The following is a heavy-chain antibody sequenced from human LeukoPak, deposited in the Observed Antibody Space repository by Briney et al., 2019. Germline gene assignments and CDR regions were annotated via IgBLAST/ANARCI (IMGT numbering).Heavy chain of an antibody. CDR3: AKSSGWHYFDY. J-gene: IGHJ4*02. CDR1: GFTFSSYG. D-gene: IGHD6-19*01. CDR2: ISYDGSNK. V-gene: IGHV3-30*18. Sequence: GGSLRLSCAASGFTFSSYGMHWVRQAPGKGLERVAVISYDGSNKYYADSVKGRFTISRDNSKNTLYLQMNSLRAEDTAVYYCAKSSGWHYFDYWGQGTLVTVSS.